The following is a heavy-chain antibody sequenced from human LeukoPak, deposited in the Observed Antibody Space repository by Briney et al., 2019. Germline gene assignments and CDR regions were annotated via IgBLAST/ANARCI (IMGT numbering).Heavy chain of an antibody. CDR1: GFTFSSYS. J-gene: IGHJ6*02. CDR2: IGSSSGSI. D-gene: IGHD3-10*01. Sequence: KTGGSLRLSCAASGFTFSSYSMNWVRQAPGKGLEWVSSIGSSSGSIYYADSLKGRFTISRDNAKNSLYLQMSSLRAEDTAVYYCARDSGSGRGNYYYGMDVWGQGTTVTVSS. CDR3: ARDSGSGRGNYYYGMDV. V-gene: IGHV3-21*01.